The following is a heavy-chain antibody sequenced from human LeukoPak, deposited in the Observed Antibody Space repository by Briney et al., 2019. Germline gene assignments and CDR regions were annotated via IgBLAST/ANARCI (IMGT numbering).Heavy chain of an antibody. J-gene: IGHJ5*02. D-gene: IGHD2-2*01. CDR3: ATDGYRHQLLNWFDP. V-gene: IGHV1-24*01. Sequence: GGSVKVSCKVSGYTLTELSMHWVRQAPGKGLEWMGGFNPEDGETIYAQKFQGRVTMTEDTSTDTAYMELSSLRSEDTAVYYCATDGYRHQLLNWFDPWGQGTLVTVSS. CDR1: GYTLTELS. CDR2: FNPEDGET.